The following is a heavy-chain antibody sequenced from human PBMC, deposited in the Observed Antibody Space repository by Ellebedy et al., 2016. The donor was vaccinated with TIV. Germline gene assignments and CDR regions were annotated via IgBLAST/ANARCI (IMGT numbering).Heavy chain of an antibody. CDR3: AKGRGGSSYSSLDV. CDR2: ISANGGTT. V-gene: IGHV3-23*01. Sequence: GESLKISCAASGFTFSTYPMNWVRQAPGKGLEWVSIISANGGTTYYADSVKGRFTISRDDSKNTLYLQMNSLRAEDTAVYYCAKGRGGSSYSSLDVWGQGTTVTVSS. J-gene: IGHJ6*02. CDR1: GFTFSTYP. D-gene: IGHD2-15*01.